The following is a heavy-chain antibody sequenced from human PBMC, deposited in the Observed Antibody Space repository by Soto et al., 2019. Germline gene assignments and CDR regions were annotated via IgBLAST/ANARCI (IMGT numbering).Heavy chain of an antibody. V-gene: IGHV5-10-1*01. CDR2: LDPSDSYT. CDR1: GYSFTSYW. J-gene: IGHJ6*02. CDR3: ARTSYYDFWSGYYGGGDRPNYGMDV. Sequence: GESLTTSCKGSGYSFTSYWIIWVLQMPGKGLECMGSLDPSDSYTNYSPSFQGHVTISADKSISTAYLQWSSLKASDTAMYYCARTSYYDFWSGYYGGGDRPNYGMDVWGQGTTVTVSS. D-gene: IGHD3-3*01.